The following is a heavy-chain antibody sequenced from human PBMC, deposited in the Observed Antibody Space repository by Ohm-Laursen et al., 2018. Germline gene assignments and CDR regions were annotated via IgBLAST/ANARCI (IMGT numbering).Heavy chain of an antibody. CDR3: AREIYYYDSSGYPI. CDR1: GFTFSSYS. V-gene: IGHV3-21*01. J-gene: IGHJ3*02. D-gene: IGHD3-22*01. Sequence: SLRLSCSASGFTFSSYSMNWVRQAPGKGLEWVSSISSSSSYIYYADSVKGRFTISRDNAKNSLYLQMNSLRAEDTAVYYCAREIYYYDSSGYPIWGQGTMVTVSS. CDR2: ISSSSSYI.